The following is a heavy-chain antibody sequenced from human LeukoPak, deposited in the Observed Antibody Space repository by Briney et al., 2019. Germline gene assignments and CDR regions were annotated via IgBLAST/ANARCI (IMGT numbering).Heavy chain of an antibody. J-gene: IGHJ1*01. V-gene: IGHV3-7*01. CDR3: ARDSVAGPF. Sequence: GGSLRLSCAASGVTFTRDGMDWVRQAPGNGVAWLDNIREDESEIIYEDSVRGRFTISRDHARNSLYLQMNSLSAEDTAVYYCARDSVAGPFWGQGPLVPVSS. CDR2: IREDESEI. CDR1: GVTFTRDG. D-gene: IGHD6-19*01.